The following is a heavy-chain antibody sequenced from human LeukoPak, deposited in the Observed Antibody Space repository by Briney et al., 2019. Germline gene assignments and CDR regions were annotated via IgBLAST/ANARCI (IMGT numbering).Heavy chain of an antibody. J-gene: IGHJ4*02. V-gene: IGHV3-53*01. CDR2: IYSRGDT. D-gene: IGHD6-13*01. CDR3: AKDSHSWSRDY. Sequence: GGSLRLSCAASEFIVSINYMTWVRQAPGKGLEWVSLIYSRGDTKYADSVKGRFTISRDNAKKSLYLEMNSLRAEDTAVYYCAKDSHSWSRDYWGQGTLVTVSS. CDR1: EFIVSINY.